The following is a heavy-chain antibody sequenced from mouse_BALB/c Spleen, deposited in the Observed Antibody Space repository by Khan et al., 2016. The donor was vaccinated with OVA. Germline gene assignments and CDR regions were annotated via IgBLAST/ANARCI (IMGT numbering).Heavy chain of an antibody. J-gene: IGHJ2*01. D-gene: IGHD1-3*01. CDR3: ARLEDI. V-gene: IGHV2-9*02. Sequence: VQLQESGPGLVAPSQSLSITCNVSGYSLTRYGVHWVRQPPGKGLEWLGVIWAGGSTNYNSALMSRLSISNDNSKSQVFLKMNSLQTDDTAMYYGARLEDIWGQGTTLTVSS. CDR1: GYSLTRYG. CDR2: IWAGGST.